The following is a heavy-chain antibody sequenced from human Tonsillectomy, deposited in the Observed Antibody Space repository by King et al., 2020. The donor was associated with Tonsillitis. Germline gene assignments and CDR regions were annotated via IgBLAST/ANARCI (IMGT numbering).Heavy chain of an antibody. J-gene: IGHJ3*02. Sequence: VQLVESGGGLVQPGGSLRLSCAASGFTFSSYAMSWVRQAPGKGLEWVSAISDTVGSTYYADSVKGRFTISRDNSKNTMYLQMNSLRAEDTAVYYCAKAYSGGWYRRDAFDIWGQGAMVTVSS. CDR2: ISDTVGST. V-gene: IGHV3-23*04. CDR3: AKAYSGGWYRRDAFDI. D-gene: IGHD6-19*01. CDR1: GFTFSSYA.